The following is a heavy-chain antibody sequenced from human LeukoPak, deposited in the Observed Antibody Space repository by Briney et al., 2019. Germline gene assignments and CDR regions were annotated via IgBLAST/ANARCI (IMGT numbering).Heavy chain of an antibody. Sequence: SETLSLTCTVSGGSISSSSYYWGWIRQPPGKGLEWIGSIYYSGSTYYNPSLKSRVTISVDTSKNQFSLRLSSVTAADTAVYYCARRGSSWYPDYYYYYGMDVWGQGTTVTVSS. CDR3: ARRGSSWYPDYYYYYGMDV. CDR2: IYYSGST. J-gene: IGHJ6*02. D-gene: IGHD6-13*01. CDR1: GGSISSSSYY. V-gene: IGHV4-39*01.